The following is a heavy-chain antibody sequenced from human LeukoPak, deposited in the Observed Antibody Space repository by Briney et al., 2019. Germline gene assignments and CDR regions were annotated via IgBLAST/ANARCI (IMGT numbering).Heavy chain of an antibody. CDR3: ARETSQKGAHYMDV. V-gene: IGHV4-59*01. D-gene: IGHD3-16*01. Sequence: SETLSLTCSVSGVSMRPYYWSWIRQTPGKGLEWIGYIYNRGITKYNPSLESRVTISVDTSKNQFSLKLSSVTAADTAVYYCARETSQKGAHYMDVWGKGTTVTISS. CDR1: GVSMRPYY. CDR2: IYNRGIT. J-gene: IGHJ6*03.